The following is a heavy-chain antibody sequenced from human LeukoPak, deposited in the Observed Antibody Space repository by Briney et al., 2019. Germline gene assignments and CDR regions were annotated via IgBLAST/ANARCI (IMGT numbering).Heavy chain of an antibody. Sequence: ETLSLTCTVSGGSISSYYWSWIRQPPGKGMEWIGYIYYSGSTNYNSSLKSRVTISVDTSKNQFSLKLSSVTAADTAVYYCARARVDTAMVTFDYWGQGTLVTVSS. V-gene: IGHV4-59*01. CDR2: IYYSGST. CDR3: ARARVDTAMVTFDY. CDR1: GGSISSYY. D-gene: IGHD5-18*01. J-gene: IGHJ4*02.